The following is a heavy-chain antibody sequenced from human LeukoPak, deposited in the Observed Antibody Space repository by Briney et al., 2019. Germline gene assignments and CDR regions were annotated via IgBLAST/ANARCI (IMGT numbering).Heavy chain of an antibody. J-gene: IGHJ4*02. D-gene: IGHD6-19*01. CDR1: GFTINDYF. CDR3: ARTPAVAVFDY. CDR2: VSSTGSTT. V-gene: IGHV3-11*04. Sequence: GGSLRLSCATSGFTINDYFMSWVRQAPGKGLEWVAYVSSTGSTTYYADSVKGRFTISRDNAKNSLYLQMNSLRAEDTAVYYCARTPAVAVFDYWGQGTLVTVSS.